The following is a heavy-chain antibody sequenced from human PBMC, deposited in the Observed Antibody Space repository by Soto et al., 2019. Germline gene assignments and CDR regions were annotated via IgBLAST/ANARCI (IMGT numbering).Heavy chain of an antibody. CDR1: GYTITSYA. V-gene: IGHV1-3*01. D-gene: IGHD4-17*01. Sequence: GASVKVSCKASGYTITSYAMHWVRQAPGQRLEWMGWINAGNGNTKYSQKFQGRVTITRDTSASTAYMELSSLRSEDTAVYYCARVRWATVADYYYYGMDVWGQGTTVTVSS. CDR3: ARVRWATVADYYYYGMDV. CDR2: INAGNGNT. J-gene: IGHJ6*02.